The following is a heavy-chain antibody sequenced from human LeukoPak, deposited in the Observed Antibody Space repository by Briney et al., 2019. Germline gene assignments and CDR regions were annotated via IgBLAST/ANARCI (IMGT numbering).Heavy chain of an antibody. CDR3: AKRDGSGYYYFDY. J-gene: IGHJ4*02. V-gene: IGHV3-23*01. Sequence: PGGSLRLSCAASGFTFSSYAMSWVRQASGKGLEWVSALIGSRVSTSYADSVKGRFTISRDNSKNTLYLHMNSLKAEDTAVYYCAKRDGSGYYYFDYWGQGNLVTVSS. D-gene: IGHD3-22*01. CDR2: LIGSRVST. CDR1: GFTFSSYA.